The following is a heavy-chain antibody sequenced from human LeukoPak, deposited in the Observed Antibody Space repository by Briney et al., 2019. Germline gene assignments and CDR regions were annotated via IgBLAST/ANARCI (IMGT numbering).Heavy chain of an antibody. CDR2: ISAYNGNT. J-gene: IGHJ4*02. D-gene: IGHD3-22*01. Sequence: ASVKVSCKASGYTFTSYGISWVRQAPGQGLEWMGWISAYNGNTNYAQKLQGRVTMTTDTSTSTAYMELRSLRSDDTAVYYCAGGESYYYDSSGYPFDYWGQGTLVTVSS. CDR3: AGGESYYYDSSGYPFDY. CDR1: GYTFTSYG. V-gene: IGHV1-18*01.